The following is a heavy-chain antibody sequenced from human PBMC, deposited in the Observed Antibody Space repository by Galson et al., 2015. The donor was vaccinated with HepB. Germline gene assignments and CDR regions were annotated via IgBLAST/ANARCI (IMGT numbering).Heavy chain of an antibody. CDR2: INAGNGNT. CDR1: GYTFTSYA. J-gene: IGHJ5*02. Sequence: SVKLSCTASGYTFTSYAMHWVRQAPGQRLEWMGWINAGNGNTKYSQKFQGRVTITRDTSASTAYMELNSLRSEDTAVYYCARDGWDCSSISCYQGVGRFDPWGQGTLVTVSS. D-gene: IGHD2-2*01. CDR3: ARDGWDCSSISCYQGVGRFDP. V-gene: IGHV1-3*01.